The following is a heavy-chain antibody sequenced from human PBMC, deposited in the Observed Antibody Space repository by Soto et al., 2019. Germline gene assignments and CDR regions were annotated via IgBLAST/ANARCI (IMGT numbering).Heavy chain of an antibody. J-gene: IGHJ6*02. CDR2: IWYDGSNK. CDR3: GRTYDVWRGYLPFYYYYYGMDV. CDR1: GFTFSSYG. Sequence: QVQLVESGGGVVQPGRSLRLSCAASGFTFSSYGMHWVRQAPGKGLEWVAVIWYDGSNKYYADSVKGRFTISRDNSKNTLYLQMNRRRAEGTAVYYCGRTYDVWRGYLPFYYYYYGMDVWGQGTTVTVSS. D-gene: IGHD3-3*01. V-gene: IGHV3-33*01.